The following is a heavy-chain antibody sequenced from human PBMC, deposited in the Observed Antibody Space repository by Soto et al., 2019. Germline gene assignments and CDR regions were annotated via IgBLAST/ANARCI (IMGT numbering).Heavy chain of an antibody. J-gene: IGHJ4*02. D-gene: IGHD3-10*01. V-gene: IGHV3-23*01. CDR3: AKDLEGSGSYYLYYFDY. CDR1: GFTFSSYA. Sequence: EVQLLESGGGLVQPGGSLRLSCAASGFTFSSYAMSWVRQAPGKGLEWVSAISGSGGSTYYADSVKGRFTISRENSKNTLYLQMNSLRAEDTAVYYCAKDLEGSGSYYLYYFDYWGQGTLVTVSS. CDR2: ISGSGGST.